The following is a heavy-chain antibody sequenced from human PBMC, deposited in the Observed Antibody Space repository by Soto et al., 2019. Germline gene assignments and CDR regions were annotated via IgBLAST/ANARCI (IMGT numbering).Heavy chain of an antibody. CDR3: AKGPYSELINWFDS. CDR1: GFTFSSYT. CDR2: ITGNGDSK. J-gene: IGHJ5*01. D-gene: IGHD1-7*01. V-gene: IGHV3-23*01. Sequence: EVHLLESGGDLVQPGGSLRLSCAASGFTFSSYTMNWLRQAPGRGLEWVSTITGNGDSKRYANTVKGRFTVSRDNSKNTTYLQMNSLRVEDTAVYYCAKGPYSELINWFDSWGQGTLVTVSS.